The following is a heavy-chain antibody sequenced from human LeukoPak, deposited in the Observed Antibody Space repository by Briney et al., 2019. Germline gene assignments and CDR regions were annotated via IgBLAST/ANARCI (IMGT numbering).Heavy chain of an antibody. Sequence: GASVKVSCKASGYIFVNFGISWVRQAPRQGLEWVGWTSAYNGNTNYAQKFRGRVTITTDTSTNTAYMELRNLGSDDTAMYFCARDSSAYTRHFDYWGQGSLVTVSS. J-gene: IGHJ4*02. CDR2: TSAYNGNT. D-gene: IGHD3-22*01. CDR3: ARDSSAYTRHFDY. CDR1: GYIFVNFG. V-gene: IGHV1-18*01.